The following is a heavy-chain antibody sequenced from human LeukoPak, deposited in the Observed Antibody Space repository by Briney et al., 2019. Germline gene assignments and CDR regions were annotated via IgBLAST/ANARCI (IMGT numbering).Heavy chain of an antibody. J-gene: IGHJ2*01. D-gene: IGHD3-22*01. V-gene: IGHV3-74*01. CDR3: ARDPRIYYYDSSGYYESGVYFDL. CDR2: INSDGSST. CDR1: GFTFSSYW. Sequence: PGGSLRLSCAASGFTFSSYWMHWVRQAPGKGLVWVSRINSDGSSTSYADSVKGRFTISRDNAKNTLYLQMNSLRAEDTAVYYCARDPRIYYYDSSGYYESGVYFDLWGRGTLVTVSS.